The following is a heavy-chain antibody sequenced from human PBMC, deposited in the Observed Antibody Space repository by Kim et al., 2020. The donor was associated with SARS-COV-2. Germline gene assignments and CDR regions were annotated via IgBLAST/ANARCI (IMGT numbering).Heavy chain of an antibody. J-gene: IGHJ6*02. CDR1: GYTFTSYG. CDR2: ISAYNGNT. CDR3: ARESPEGGKKYYYGMDV. D-gene: IGHD3-16*01. Sequence: ASVKVSCKASGYTFTSYGISWVRQAPGQGLEWMGWISAYNGNTNYAQKLQGRVTMTTDTSTSTAYMELRSLRSDDTAVYYCARESPEGGKKYYYGMDVWGQGTTVTVSS. V-gene: IGHV1-18*01.